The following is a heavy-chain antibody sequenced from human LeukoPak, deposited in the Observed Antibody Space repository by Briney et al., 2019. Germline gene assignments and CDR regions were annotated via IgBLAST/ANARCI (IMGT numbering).Heavy chain of an antibody. CDR1: GGSIGGYY. J-gene: IGHJ4*02. CDR3: AKTDSSGYYADY. Sequence: SETLSLTCTVSGGSIGGYYWNWIRQPPGKGLECIGYVYYSGSTYYNPSLKSRVTISVDTSKNQFSLKLSSVTAADTAMYYCAKTDSSGYYADYWGQGTLVTVSS. CDR2: VYYSGST. V-gene: IGHV4-59*12. D-gene: IGHD3-22*01.